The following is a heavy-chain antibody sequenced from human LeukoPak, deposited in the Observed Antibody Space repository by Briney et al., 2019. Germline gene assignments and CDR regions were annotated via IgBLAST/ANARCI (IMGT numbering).Heavy chain of an antibody. CDR3: ARDLFRGSTDRGVY. CDR2: IYYSGST. V-gene: IGHV4-39*07. Sequence: PSETLSLTCTVSGGSISSSSYYWGWIRQPPGKGLEWIGSIYYSGSTYYNPSLKSRVTISVDTSKNQFSLKLSSVTAADTAVYYCARDLFRGSTDRGVYWGQGTLVTVSS. D-gene: IGHD1-26*01. J-gene: IGHJ4*02. CDR1: GGSISSSSYY.